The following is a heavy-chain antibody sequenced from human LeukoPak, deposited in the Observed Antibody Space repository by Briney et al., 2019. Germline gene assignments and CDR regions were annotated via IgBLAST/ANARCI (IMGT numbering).Heavy chain of an antibody. J-gene: IGHJ4*02. D-gene: IGHD1-26*01. CDR3: AKGGEGGSHRYFEY. Sequence: GGSLRLSCSASGFTFSSYGMHWVRQAPGKGLVWVTFILYDGSHEYYADSVKGRFTSSRDNSKNTLYLQMNSLRPEDTAVYYCAKGGEGGSHRYFEYWGQGTLVTVSS. CDR2: ILYDGSHE. CDR1: GFTFSSYG. V-gene: IGHV3-30*18.